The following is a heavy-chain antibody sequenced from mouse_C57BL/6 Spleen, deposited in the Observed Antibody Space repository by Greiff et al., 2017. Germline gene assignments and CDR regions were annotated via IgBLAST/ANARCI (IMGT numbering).Heavy chain of an antibody. J-gene: IGHJ4*01. D-gene: IGHD5-5*01. CDR2: IWSDGST. CDR1: GFSLTSYG. Sequence: QVQLKESGPGLVAPSQSLSITCTVSGFSLTSYGVHWVRQPPGKGLEWLVVIWSDGSTTYNSALKSRLSISKDNSKSQVFLKMNSLQTDDTAMYYCARHDYLTHYYAMDYWGQGTSVTVSS. CDR3: ARHDYLTHYYAMDY. V-gene: IGHV2-6-1*01.